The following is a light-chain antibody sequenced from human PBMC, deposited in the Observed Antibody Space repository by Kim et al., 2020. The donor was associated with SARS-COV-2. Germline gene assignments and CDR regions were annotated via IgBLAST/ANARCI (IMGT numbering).Light chain of an antibody. Sequence: PGGTVTLTCGSSTGAVTSSHYTSWFQQKPGQVPRTLIYDTNKKYSSPPARFSGSLLGDKAALTLSGAQPDDEADYYCFLYYGGPRVFGGGTQLTVL. V-gene: IGLV7-46*01. CDR3: FLYYGGPRV. CDR1: TGAVTSSHY. CDR2: DTN. J-gene: IGLJ3*02.